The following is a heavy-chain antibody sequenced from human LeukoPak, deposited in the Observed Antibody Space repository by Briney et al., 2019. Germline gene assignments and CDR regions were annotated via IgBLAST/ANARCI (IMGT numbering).Heavy chain of an antibody. D-gene: IGHD6-19*01. CDR3: ARDSGIAVAGLHHYYGMDV. CDR1: GFTFRRYW. CDR2: IKQEGSEK. J-gene: IGHJ6*02. V-gene: IGHV3-7*01. Sequence: GGSLDLSCAASGFTFRRYWMSWVRPAPGKGLGWVANIKQEGSEKYYVDSVKGRFTISRDNAKNSLYLQVNSLRAEDTAVYYCARDSGIAVAGLHHYYGMDVWGQGATVIVSS.